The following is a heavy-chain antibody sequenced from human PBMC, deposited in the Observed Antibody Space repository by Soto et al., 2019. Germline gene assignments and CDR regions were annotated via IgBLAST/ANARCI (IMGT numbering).Heavy chain of an antibody. V-gene: IGHV1-69*08. CDR2: IIPIFGTG. CDR1: GGTFSTST. D-gene: IGHD5-12*01. CDR3: VRYAPIGSVFSGYDAIDS. J-gene: IGHJ4*02. Sequence: QVQLEQSGTEVKKPGSSVKVSCKASGGTFSTSTFTWVRQAPGQGLEWMGRIIPIFGTGDYAPKFQGRVLITADKSTSTVYMELSGLKAEDTAVFFCVRYAPIGSVFSGYDAIDSWGQGTLVTVSS.